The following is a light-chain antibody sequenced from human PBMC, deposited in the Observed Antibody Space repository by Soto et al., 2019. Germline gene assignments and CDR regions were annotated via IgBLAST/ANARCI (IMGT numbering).Light chain of an antibody. J-gene: IGLJ1*01. CDR2: EVR. V-gene: IGLV2-14*01. CDR1: SSDIGSYNY. CDR3: ISYRGSDTSYV. Sequence: QSVLTQPASVSGSPGQSITISCTGTSSDIGSYNYVAWYQQFPGKTPKRIIYEVRNRPSGVSFRFSGSKSGNTASPTISGLQAEDEADYYCISYRGSDTSYVFGTGTKVTV.